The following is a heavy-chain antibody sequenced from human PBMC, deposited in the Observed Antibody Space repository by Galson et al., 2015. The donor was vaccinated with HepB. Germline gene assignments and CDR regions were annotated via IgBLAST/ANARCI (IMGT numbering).Heavy chain of an antibody. CDR2: TYYRSKWYN. CDR1: GDSVSSISAA. D-gene: IGHD4-11*01. J-gene: IGHJ4*02. CDR3: VRATTVYFDY. Sequence: CAISGDSVSSISAAWNWIRQSPSRGLEWLGRTYYRSKWYNDYAVSVKSRITINPDTSKNQFSLQLNSATPEDTAVYFCVRATTVYFDYWGQGTLVTVSS. V-gene: IGHV6-1*01.